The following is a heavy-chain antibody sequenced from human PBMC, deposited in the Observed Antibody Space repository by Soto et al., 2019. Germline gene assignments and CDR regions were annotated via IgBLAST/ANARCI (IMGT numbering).Heavy chain of an antibody. J-gene: IGHJ6*02. CDR2: ISGSGGST. CDR3: AKGDCSSTSCYAYYYYYGMDV. CDR1: GFTFSSYA. D-gene: IGHD2-2*01. V-gene: IGHV3-23*01. Sequence: EVQLLESGGGLVQPGGSLRLSCAASGFTFSSYAMSWVRQAPGKGLEWVSAISGSGGSTYYADSVKGRFTISRDNSKNPLYLQMNSLRAEDTAVYYCAKGDCSSTSCYAYYYYYGMDVWGQGTTVTVSS.